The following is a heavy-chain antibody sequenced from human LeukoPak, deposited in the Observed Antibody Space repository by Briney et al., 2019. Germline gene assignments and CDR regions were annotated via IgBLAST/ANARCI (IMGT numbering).Heavy chain of an antibody. V-gene: IGHV3-11*04. CDR2: ISSGGSIT. CDR3: ARDSRYGAY. D-gene: IGHD4-17*01. Sequence: KTGGSLRLSCAASGFTISDYYMTWSRQAPGKGLEWLSYISSGGSITPYADSVKGRFAISRDNAENSLYLQMNSLRAEDTAVYYCARDSRYGAYWGQGTLVTVSS. J-gene: IGHJ4*02. CDR1: GFTISDYY.